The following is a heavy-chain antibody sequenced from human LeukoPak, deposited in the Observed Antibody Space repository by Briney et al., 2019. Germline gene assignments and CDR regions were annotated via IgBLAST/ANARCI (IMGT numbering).Heavy chain of an antibody. Sequence: SVKVSCKASGYTFTSYDINWVRQATGQGLEWMGRIIPVLGIANYAQKFQGRVTITADKSTSTAYMELSSLRSEDTAVYYCARGDSGWFDPWGQGTLVTVSS. J-gene: IGHJ5*02. CDR2: IIPVLGIA. V-gene: IGHV1-69*04. CDR3: ARGDSGWFDP. CDR1: GYTFTSYD. D-gene: IGHD1-26*01.